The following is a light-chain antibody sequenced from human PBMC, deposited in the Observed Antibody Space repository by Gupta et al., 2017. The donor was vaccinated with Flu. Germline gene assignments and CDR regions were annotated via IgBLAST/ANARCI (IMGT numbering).Light chain of an antibody. J-gene: IGKJ2*01. Sequence: DIQMTQSPSSLSASVGDRVTITCRASQGIRNDLGWYQQKPGKDPKRLIYAASSLQSGVPSGCCGGGAGTKDILTISSLEAEDVATDYYLKHSRHPRTFGQGTKVEI. CDR1: QGIRND. V-gene: IGKV1-17*01. CDR2: AAS. CDR3: LKHSRHPRT.